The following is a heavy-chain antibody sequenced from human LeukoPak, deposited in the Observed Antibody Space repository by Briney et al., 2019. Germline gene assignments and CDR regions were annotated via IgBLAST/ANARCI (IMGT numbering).Heavy chain of an antibody. CDR1: GYTFTSYG. V-gene: IGHV1-18*01. J-gene: IGHJ3*01. CDR2: ISAYNGNT. Sequence: ASVKVSCKASGYTFTSYGISWVRQAPGQGLEWMGWISAYNGNTNYAQKFQGRVTITTDESTSTAYMELSSLRSEDTAVYYCARGTDYYDSSGPPEVWGQGTMVTVSS. D-gene: IGHD3-22*01. CDR3: ARGTDYYDSSGPPEV.